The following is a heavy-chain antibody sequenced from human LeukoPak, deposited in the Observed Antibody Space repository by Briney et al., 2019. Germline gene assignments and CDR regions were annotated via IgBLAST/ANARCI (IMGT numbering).Heavy chain of an antibody. V-gene: IGHV3-66*01. CDR2: IYSGGST. D-gene: IGHD5-18*01. CDR3: ASASGYTDY. Sequence: GSLGLSLAASGFTVSSNYISWVRPAPGKGLEWVSVIYSGGSTYYADSVKGRFTISRDNSKNTLYLQMNSLRAEDTAVYYCASASGYTDYWGQGTLVTVSS. J-gene: IGHJ4*02. CDR1: GFTVSSNY.